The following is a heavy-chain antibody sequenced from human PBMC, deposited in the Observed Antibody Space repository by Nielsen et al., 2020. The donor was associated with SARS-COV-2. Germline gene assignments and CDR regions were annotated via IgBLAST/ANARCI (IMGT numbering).Heavy chain of an antibody. J-gene: IGHJ4*02. CDR3: AKAGSHSYFDH. D-gene: IGHD1-26*01. CDR1: GFTFSSYA. V-gene: IGHV3-23*01. Sequence: GGSLKISCAASGFTFSSYAMRWVRQAPGKGLEWVSAISGSGGSTYYADSVKGRFTISRDNSKNMLFLQMNSLRAEVTAVYYCAKAGSHSYFDHWGQGTLVTVSS. CDR2: ISGSGGST.